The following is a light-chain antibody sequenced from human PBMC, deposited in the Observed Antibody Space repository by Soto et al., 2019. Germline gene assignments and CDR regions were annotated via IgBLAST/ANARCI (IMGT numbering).Light chain of an antibody. CDR3: QSYDSSNPVV. CDR1: SGSIAINY. Sequence: NFMLTQPHSVSESPGKTVIISCTRSSGSIAINYVQWYQQRPGSAPTTVIYEDNQRPSGVPDRFSGSIDISSNSASLTISGLKTEDEADYYCQSYDSSNPVVFGGGTQLTVL. CDR2: EDN. J-gene: IGLJ2*01. V-gene: IGLV6-57*03.